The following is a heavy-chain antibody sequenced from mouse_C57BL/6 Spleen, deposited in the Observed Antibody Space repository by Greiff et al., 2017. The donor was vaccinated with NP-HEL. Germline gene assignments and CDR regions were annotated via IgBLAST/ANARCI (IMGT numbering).Heavy chain of an antibody. V-gene: IGHV1-52*01. Sequence: QVQLQQPGAELVRPGSSVKLSCKASGYTFTSYWMHWVKQRPIQGLEWIGNIDPSDSETHYNQKFKDKATLTVDKSSSTAYMQLSSLTSEDSAVYYCARADDGYYGSRFAYWGQGTLVTVSA. D-gene: IGHD2-3*01. CDR3: ARADDGYYGSRFAY. CDR1: GYTFTSYW. CDR2: IDPSDSET. J-gene: IGHJ3*01.